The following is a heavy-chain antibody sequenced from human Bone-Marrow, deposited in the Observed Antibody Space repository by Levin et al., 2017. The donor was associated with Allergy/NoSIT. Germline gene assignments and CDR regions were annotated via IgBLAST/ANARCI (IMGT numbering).Heavy chain of an antibody. D-gene: IGHD6-13*01. Sequence: GASVKVSCKASGYTFTSYGISWVRQAPGQGLEWMGWISAYNGNTNYAQKLQGRVTMTTDTSTSTAYMELRSLRSDDTAVYYCARRGGGFWSSWLGDWFDPWGQGTLVTVSS. V-gene: IGHV1-18*01. CDR2: ISAYNGNT. J-gene: IGHJ5*02. CDR3: ARRGGGFWSSWLGDWFDP. CDR1: GYTFTSYG.